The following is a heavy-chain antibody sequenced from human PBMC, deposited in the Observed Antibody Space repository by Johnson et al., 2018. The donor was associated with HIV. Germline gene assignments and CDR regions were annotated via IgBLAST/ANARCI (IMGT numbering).Heavy chain of an antibody. V-gene: IGHV3-66*02. J-gene: IGHJ3*01. CDR1: GFTVSGND. D-gene: IGHD3-22*01. Sequence: VQPVESGGGLVQPGGSLRVSCAASGFTVSGNDMSWVRQAPGKGLEWVSIIYSGGNTHYADYVKGRFTISRDFSENTLYLQMNSLRAEDTAVYYCASGEYYYDTSGYPRDVFDVWGQGTMVTVSS. CDR3: ASGEYYYDTSGYPRDVFDV. CDR2: IYSGGNT.